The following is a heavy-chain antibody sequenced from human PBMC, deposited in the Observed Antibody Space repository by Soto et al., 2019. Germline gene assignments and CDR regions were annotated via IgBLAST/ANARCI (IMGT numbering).Heavy chain of an antibody. V-gene: IGHV1-18*01. CDR1: GYTFTNFG. CDR3: ARGGTAIDY. D-gene: IGHD2-21*02. J-gene: IGHJ4*02. Sequence: QVQLVQSGAEVKKPGASVKVSCKASGYTFTNFGISWVRQAPGQGLEWMGWISAYNGNTNYAQNCQGRVTMTTDTSTSTAYIGLRSLRSDDTAVHYCARGGTAIDYWGQGTVVTVSS. CDR2: ISAYNGNT.